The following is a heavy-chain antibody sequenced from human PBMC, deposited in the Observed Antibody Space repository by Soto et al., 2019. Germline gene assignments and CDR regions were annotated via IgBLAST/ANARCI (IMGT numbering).Heavy chain of an antibody. CDR3: AKDVCSGGTCYRDGYYYGMDV. CDR2: ISYDGSNK. CDR1: GVTFKSYG. V-gene: IGHV3-30*18. Sequence: PWGSLGLSCAASGVTFKSYGIPGVRQDQGKGLEWVAVISYDGSNKYYADSVKGRFTISRDNSKNTLYLQMNSLRAEDTAVYYCAKDVCSGGTCYRDGYYYGMDVWGQGTTVTVSS. D-gene: IGHD2-15*01. J-gene: IGHJ6*02.